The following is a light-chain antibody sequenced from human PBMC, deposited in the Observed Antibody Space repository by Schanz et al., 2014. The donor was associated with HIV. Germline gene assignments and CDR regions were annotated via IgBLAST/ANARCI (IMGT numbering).Light chain of an antibody. Sequence: QSVLTQPPSASGTPGQRVTISCSGSSSSIKTNTVNWFQQLPGTAPKLLIYNTYHRPSGVPDRFSGSESGTSASLAISGLQSEDEADYYCGSYTSSNTPWMFGGGTKVTVL. V-gene: IGLV1-44*01. CDR2: NTY. J-gene: IGLJ3*02. CDR3: GSYTSSNTPWM. CDR1: SSSIKTNT.